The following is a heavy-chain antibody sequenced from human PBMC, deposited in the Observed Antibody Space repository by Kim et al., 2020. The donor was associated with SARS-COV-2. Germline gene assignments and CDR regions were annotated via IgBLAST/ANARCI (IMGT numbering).Heavy chain of an antibody. J-gene: IGHJ4*02. CDR1: GFTFSSYA. CDR3: AKHLHHVIAAASSDPFDY. D-gene: IGHD6-13*01. CDR2: IWYDGSNK. V-gene: IGHV3-33*06. Sequence: GGSLRLSCAASGFTFSSYAMHWVRQAPGKGLEWVAVIWYDGSNKYYADSVKGRFTISRDNSKNTLYLQMNSLRAEDTAVYYCAKHLHHVIAAASSDPFDYWGQGTLVTVSS.